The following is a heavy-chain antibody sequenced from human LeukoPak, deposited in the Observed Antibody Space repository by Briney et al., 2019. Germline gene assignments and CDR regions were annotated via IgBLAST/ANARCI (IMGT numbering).Heavy chain of an antibody. J-gene: IGHJ4*02. Sequence: GGSLRLSCAASGFTFSSYGMHWVRQAPGKGLEWVAFIQYGGSNKYYADSVKGRFTISRDNSKNTLYLQMNSLRAEDTAVYYCAKGGQFAQPYYFDYWGQGTLVTVSP. CDR2: IQYGGSNK. CDR1: GFTFSSYG. CDR3: AKGGQFAQPYYFDY. D-gene: IGHD2-2*01. V-gene: IGHV3-30*02.